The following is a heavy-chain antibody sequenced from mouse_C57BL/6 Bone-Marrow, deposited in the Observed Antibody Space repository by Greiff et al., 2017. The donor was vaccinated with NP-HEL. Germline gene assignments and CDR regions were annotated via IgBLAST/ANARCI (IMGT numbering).Heavy chain of an antibody. CDR3: ARKKPTIVTTGSYYFDY. Sequence: QVQLQQSGPGLVQPSQSLSITCTVSGFSLTSYGVHWVRQSPGKGLEWLGVIWSGGSTDYNAAFISRLSISKDNSKSQVFFKMNSLQADDTAIYYCARKKPTIVTTGSYYFDYWGQGTTLTVSS. D-gene: IGHD2-5*01. J-gene: IGHJ2*01. CDR1: GFSLTSYG. V-gene: IGHV2-2*01. CDR2: IWSGGST.